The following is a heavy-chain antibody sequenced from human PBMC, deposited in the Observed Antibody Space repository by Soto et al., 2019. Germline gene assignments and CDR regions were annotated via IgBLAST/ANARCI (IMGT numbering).Heavy chain of an antibody. D-gene: IGHD3-22*01. V-gene: IGHV3-49*03. CDR1: GFTFGDYA. J-gene: IGHJ6*02. CDR3: TRVDYDSSGYYLEYYYYYGMDV. CDR2: IRSKAYGGTT. Sequence: PGGSLRLSCTASGFTFGDYAMSWFRQAPGKGLEWVGFIRSKAYGGTTEYAASVKGRFTISRDDSKSIAYLQMNSLKTEDTAVYYCTRVDYDSSGYYLEYYYYYGMDVWGQGTTVTVSS.